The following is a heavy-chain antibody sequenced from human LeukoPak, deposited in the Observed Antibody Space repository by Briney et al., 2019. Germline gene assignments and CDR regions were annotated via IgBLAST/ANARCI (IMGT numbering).Heavy chain of an antibody. CDR3: AKELYTTTWYDS. CDR2: ISYDGSNK. V-gene: IGHV3-30*18. Sequence: PGRSLRPLWAASEFTFSSYGMEWVRQAPGQGLEWVAVISYDGSNKYYADSVKGRFTISRDNSKNTLDLQMNSLRAEDTAVYFCAKELYTTTWYDSWGQGSLVTVSS. D-gene: IGHD1-14*01. J-gene: IGHJ5*01. CDR1: EFTFSSYG.